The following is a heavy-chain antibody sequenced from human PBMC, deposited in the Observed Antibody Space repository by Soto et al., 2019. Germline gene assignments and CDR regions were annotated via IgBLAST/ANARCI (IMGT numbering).Heavy chain of an antibody. D-gene: IGHD3-3*01. V-gene: IGHV3-43*01. CDR2: ISWDGGST. CDR1: GFTFDDYT. Sequence: EVQLVESGGVVVQPGGSLRLSCAASGFTFDDYTMHWVRQAPGKGLEWVSLISWDGGSTYYADSVKGRFTISRDNSKNSLYLQMNSLSTEDTALYYCAKGSGYLINDSYHGMDVWGQGTTVTVSS. CDR3: AKGSGYLINDSYHGMDV. J-gene: IGHJ6*02.